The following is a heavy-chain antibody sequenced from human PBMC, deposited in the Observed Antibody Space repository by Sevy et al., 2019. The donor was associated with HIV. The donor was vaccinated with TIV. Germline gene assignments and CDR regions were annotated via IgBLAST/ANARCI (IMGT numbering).Heavy chain of an antibody. CDR1: GGSVTSDTYY. V-gene: IGHV4-61*01. CDR3: TRLGGLTDYGMDV. CDR2: IYYNVRI. Sequence: SETLSLTCTVSGGSVTSDTYYWTWIRQPPGKGLEFIGYIYYNVRINYNPSLKSLVTISVDTSKNKFSLMLTSVTAADTAMYYCTRLGGLTDYGMDVWGQGTTVTVSS. D-gene: IGHD1-26*01. J-gene: IGHJ6*02.